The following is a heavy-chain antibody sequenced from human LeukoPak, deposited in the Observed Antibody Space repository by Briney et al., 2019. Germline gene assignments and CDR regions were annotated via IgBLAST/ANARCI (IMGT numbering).Heavy chain of an antibody. CDR2: IYYNGNT. Sequence: SETLLTCSVSDGSINSYYWNWIRRPPGKGLEWIGYIYYNGNTNYSPSLKSRVTMSVDTSKNLFSLKVSSVTAADTAVYNCARGRSNYYGMDVWGQGTTVTVSS. CDR1: DGSINSYY. V-gene: IGHV4-59*01. D-gene: IGHD1-26*01. J-gene: IGHJ6*02. CDR3: ARGRSNYYGMDV.